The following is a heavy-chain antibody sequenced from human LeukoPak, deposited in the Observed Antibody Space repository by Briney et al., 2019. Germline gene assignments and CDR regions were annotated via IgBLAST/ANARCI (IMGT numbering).Heavy chain of an antibody. Sequence: GGSLRLSCAASGFTFDDYGMSWVRQAPGKGLEWVSGINWNGGSTGYADSVKGRFTISRDNAKNSLYLQINSLRAEDTALYYCARSAAAPYYYYYYMDVWGKGTTVTVSS. J-gene: IGHJ6*03. D-gene: IGHD6-13*01. CDR1: GFTFDDYG. V-gene: IGHV3-20*04. CDR3: ARSAAAPYYYYYYMDV. CDR2: INWNGGST.